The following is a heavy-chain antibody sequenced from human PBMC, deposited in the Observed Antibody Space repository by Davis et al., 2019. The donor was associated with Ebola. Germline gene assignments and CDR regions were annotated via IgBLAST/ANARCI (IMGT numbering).Heavy chain of an antibody. V-gene: IGHV4-34*01. CDR3: ARDSPYCSGGSCYSPWYYYYGMDV. CDR1: GGSFSGYY. CDR2: INHSGST. J-gene: IGHJ6*02. D-gene: IGHD2-15*01. Sequence: PSETLSLTCAVYGGSFSGYYWSWIRQPPGKGLEWIGEINHSGSTNYNPSLKSRVTISVDTSKNQFSLKLSSVTAADTAVYYCARDSPYCSGGSCYSPWYYYYGMDVWGQGTTVTVSS.